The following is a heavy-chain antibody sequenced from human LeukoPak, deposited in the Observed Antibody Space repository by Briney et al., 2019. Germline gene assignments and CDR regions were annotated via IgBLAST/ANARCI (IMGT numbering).Heavy chain of an antibody. CDR3: ARDPSGYWSGPSCYTRGWFDP. CDR2: IFYSGST. J-gene: IGHJ5*02. Sequence: SETLSLTCTVSGGSISSGDYYWSWIRQPPGKGLEWIGYIFYSGSTKYNPSLKSRVTLSLDTSTNQFSLKLSSVTAADTAVYYCARDPSGYWSGPSCYTRGWFDPWGQGTLVTVSS. V-gene: IGHV4-30-4*08. CDR1: GGSISSGDYY. D-gene: IGHD2-2*02.